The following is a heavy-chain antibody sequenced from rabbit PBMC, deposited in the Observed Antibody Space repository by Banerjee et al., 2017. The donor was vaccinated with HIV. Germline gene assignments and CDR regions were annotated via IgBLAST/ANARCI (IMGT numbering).Heavy chain of an antibody. CDR3: ARDADTSFSTYGMDL. CDR2: IYAGSNDVT. Sequence: QEQLEESGGDLVKPEGSLTLTCTASGFSFSSSYWICWVRQAPGKGLEWIACIYAGSNDVTYYASWAKGRFTISKTSSTTVTLQMTSLTAADTATYFCARDADTSFSTYGMDLWGPGTLVTVS. V-gene: IGHV1S45*01. D-gene: IGHD8-1*01. J-gene: IGHJ6*01. CDR1: GFSFSSSYW.